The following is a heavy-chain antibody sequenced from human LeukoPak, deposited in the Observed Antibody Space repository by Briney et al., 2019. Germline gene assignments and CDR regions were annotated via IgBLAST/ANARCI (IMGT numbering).Heavy chain of an antibody. V-gene: IGHV4-59*08. J-gene: IGHJ4*02. CDR3: ARRYYDSSGYLRYYFDY. Sequence: PSETLSLTCTVSGGSIGSYYWSWIRQPPGKGLEWIGYIYYSGSTNYNPSLKSRVTISVDTSKNQFSLKLSSVTAADTAVYYCARRYYDSSGYLRYYFDYWGQGTLVTVSS. CDR2: IYYSGST. D-gene: IGHD3-22*01. CDR1: GGSIGSYY.